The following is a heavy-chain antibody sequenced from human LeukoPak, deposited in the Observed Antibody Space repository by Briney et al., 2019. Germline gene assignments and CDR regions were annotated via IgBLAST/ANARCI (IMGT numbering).Heavy chain of an antibody. CDR2: MHYDGRDV. CDR3: TKVTMGDIWFDP. V-gene: IGHV3-30*02. Sequence: GGSLRLSCAASGFTFSSYWMSWVRQAPGKGLEWVAFMHYDGRDVLYADSVKGRFTISTDNSKNMVYLQMSSLRAEDTAVYYCTKVTMGDIWFDPWGQRTLVTVSS. J-gene: IGHJ5*02. CDR1: GFTFSSYW.